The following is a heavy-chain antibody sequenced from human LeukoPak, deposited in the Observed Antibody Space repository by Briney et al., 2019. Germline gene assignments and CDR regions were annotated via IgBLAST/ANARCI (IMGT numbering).Heavy chain of an antibody. CDR2: INPNSGGT. D-gene: IGHD2-2*01. V-gene: IGHV1-2*02. J-gene: IGHJ4*02. Sequence: ASVKVSCKASGYTFTGYYMHWVRQAPGQGLEWMGWINPNSGGTNYAQKFQGRVTMTRDTSISTAYMELSRLRSDDTAVYYCAREGSIVVVPAASAPNADYWGQGTLVTVSS. CDR1: GYTFTGYY. CDR3: AREGSIVVVPAASAPNADY.